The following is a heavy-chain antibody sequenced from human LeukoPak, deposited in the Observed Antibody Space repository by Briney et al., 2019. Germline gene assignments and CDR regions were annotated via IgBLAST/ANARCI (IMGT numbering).Heavy chain of an antibody. CDR3: ARDCNQRGLVGATTWDAFDI. J-gene: IGHJ3*02. Sequence: PGGSLRLSCAASGFTFSSCGMSWVRQAPGKGLEWVSAISGSGGSTYYADSVKGRFTISRDNPKNTLYLQMNSLRAEDTAVYYCARDCNQRGLVGATTWDAFDIWGQGTMVTVSS. CDR1: GFTFSSCG. CDR2: ISGSGGST. V-gene: IGHV3-23*01. D-gene: IGHD1-26*01.